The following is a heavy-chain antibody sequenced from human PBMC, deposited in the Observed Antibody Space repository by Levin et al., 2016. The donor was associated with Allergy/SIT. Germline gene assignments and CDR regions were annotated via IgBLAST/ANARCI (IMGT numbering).Heavy chain of an antibody. J-gene: IGHJ3*02. Sequence: ASVKVSCKASGYTFTRYGLSWVRQAPGRGLEWIGWISGYNGRTNYAQKFQDRVTVTTDTSTSTAYMELRSLGSDDTALYFCSRQGYCSTSACYKPGDAFDIWGQGTMVTVSS. CDR1: GYTFTRYG. D-gene: IGHD2-2*02. CDR2: ISGYNGRT. CDR3: SRQGYCSTSACYKPGDAFDI. V-gene: IGHV1-18*01.